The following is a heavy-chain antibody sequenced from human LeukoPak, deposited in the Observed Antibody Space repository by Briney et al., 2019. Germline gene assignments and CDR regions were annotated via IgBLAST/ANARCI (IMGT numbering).Heavy chain of an antibody. Sequence: GGSLRLSCAASGFTFSSYGMHWVRQAPGKGLEWVAVIWYDGSNKCYADSVKGRFTISRDNSKNTLYLQMNSLRAEDTAVYYCARVDDSSGYYEGDAFDIWGQGTMVTVSS. J-gene: IGHJ3*02. V-gene: IGHV3-33*01. CDR2: IWYDGSNK. CDR1: GFTFSSYG. CDR3: ARVDDSSGYYEGDAFDI. D-gene: IGHD3-22*01.